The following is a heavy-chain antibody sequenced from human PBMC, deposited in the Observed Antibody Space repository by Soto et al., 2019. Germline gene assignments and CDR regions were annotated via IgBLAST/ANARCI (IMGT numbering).Heavy chain of an antibody. J-gene: IGHJ4*02. CDR3: ARGPAPPVVGSSWFDY. CDR2: MNPNSGNS. Sequence: QVQLVQSGAEVKKPGASVKVSCKASGYTFTSYDINWVRQATGQGLEWMGWMNPNSGNSGYAQKFQGIVTMTRNTSISTAYMELSSLRSEDTAVYYCARGPAPPVVGSSWFDYWGQGTLVTVSS. CDR1: GYTFTSYD. D-gene: IGHD6-13*01. V-gene: IGHV1-8*01.